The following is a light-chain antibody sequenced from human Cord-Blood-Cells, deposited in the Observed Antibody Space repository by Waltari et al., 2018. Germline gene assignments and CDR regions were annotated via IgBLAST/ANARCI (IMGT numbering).Light chain of an antibody. CDR2: GNS. V-gene: IGLV1-40*01. Sequence: QSVLTQPPSVSVAPGQRVTISCTGSSSNIGAGYDVHWYHQLPGTAPKLLIYGNSNRPSGVPDRFSGSKSGTSASLAITGLQAEDEADYYCQSYDSSLSVVFGGGTKLTVL. CDR1: SSNIGAGYD. CDR3: QSYDSSLSVV. J-gene: IGLJ2*01.